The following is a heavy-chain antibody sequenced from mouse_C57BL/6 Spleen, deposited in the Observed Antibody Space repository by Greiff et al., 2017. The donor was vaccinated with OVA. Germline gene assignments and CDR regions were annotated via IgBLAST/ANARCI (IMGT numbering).Heavy chain of an antibody. CDR3: ARGGTGRRSMDY. Sequence: DVQLVESGGGLVKPGGSLKLSCAASGFTFSDYGMHWVRQAPEKGLEWVAYISSCSSTIYYADTVKGRFTISRDNAKNTLFLQMTSLRSEDTAMYYCARGGTGRRSMDYWGQGTSVTVSS. CDR2: ISSCSSTI. J-gene: IGHJ4*01. D-gene: IGHD4-1*01. CDR1: GFTFSDYG. V-gene: IGHV5-17*01.